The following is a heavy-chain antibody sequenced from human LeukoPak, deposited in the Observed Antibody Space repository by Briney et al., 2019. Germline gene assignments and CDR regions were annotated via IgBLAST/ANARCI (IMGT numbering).Heavy chain of an antibody. V-gene: IGHV3-7*01. D-gene: IGHD2-2*01. CDR2: IKQDGSEK. CDR3: ARDQGYCSSTSCYDVYFDY. Sequence: QAGGSLRLSCAASGFTFSSYWMSWVRQAPGKGLEWVANIKQDGSEKYYVDSVKGRFTISRDNAKNSLYLQMNSLRAEDTAVYYCARDQGYCSSTSCYDVYFDYWGQGTLVTVSS. J-gene: IGHJ4*02. CDR1: GFTFSSYW.